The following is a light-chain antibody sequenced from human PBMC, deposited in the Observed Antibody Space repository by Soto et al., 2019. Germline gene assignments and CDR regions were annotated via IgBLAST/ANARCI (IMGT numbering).Light chain of an antibody. CDR1: RSSIGGNL. J-gene: IGLJ3*02. CDR3: ATWDDSLSGPV. CDR2: SDN. V-gene: IGLV1-47*02. Sequence: HSVLTQPPSASATPGQRVTISCSGSRSSIGGNLVSWYQQFPGAAPKLLIHSDNQRPSGVPARFSGSRSGTSASLAISGLRSEDEADYYCATWDDSLSGPVFGGGTKLTVL.